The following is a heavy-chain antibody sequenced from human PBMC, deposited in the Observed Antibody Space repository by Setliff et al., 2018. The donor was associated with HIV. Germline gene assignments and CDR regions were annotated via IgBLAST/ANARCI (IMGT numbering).Heavy chain of an antibody. V-gene: IGHV7-4-1*01. CDR3: TRDHTPPPNYDFWSGQIDLRNIFYYMDV. J-gene: IGHJ6*03. D-gene: IGHD3-3*01. CDR2: INTNTGNP. CDR1: GGTVTTSF. Sequence: ASVKVSCKASGGTVTTSFISWVRQAPGQGLEWMGYINTNTGNPTYAQGFTGRFVFSVDTPVSTAYLQIFSLKAEDTAVYYCTRDHTPPPNYDFWSGQIDLRNIFYYMDVWGTGSPVTVSS.